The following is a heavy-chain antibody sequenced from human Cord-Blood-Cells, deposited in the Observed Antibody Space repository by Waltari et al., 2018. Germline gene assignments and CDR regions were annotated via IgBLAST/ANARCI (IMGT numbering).Heavy chain of an antibody. CDR3: ARDRIVGATTGSRYFDY. CDR2: IYRSGST. V-gene: IGHV4-38-2*02. J-gene: IGHJ4*02. Sequence: QVQLQESGPGLVKPSETLSLTCAVSGYSISRGYYWGWIRQPPGKGLEWIGSIYRSGSTYYNPSLKSRVTISVDTSKNQFSLKLSSVTAADTAVYYCARDRIVGATTGSRYFDYWGQGTLVTVSS. CDR1: GYSISRGYY. D-gene: IGHD1-26*01.